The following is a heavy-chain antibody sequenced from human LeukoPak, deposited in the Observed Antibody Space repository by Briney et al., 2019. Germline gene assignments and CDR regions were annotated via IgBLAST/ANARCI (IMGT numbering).Heavy chain of an antibody. CDR3: ATDCSSVSCFDY. D-gene: IGHD2-2*01. CDR1: GFTFSNYE. V-gene: IGHV3-48*03. J-gene: IGHJ4*02. CDR2: ISSGGSTI. Sequence: GGSLRLSCAASGFTFSNYEMYWVRQAPGKGLEWVSYISSGGSTINYADSVKGRFTISRDNAKNSLYLQMNSLRAEDTAVYYCATDCSSVSCFDYWGQGTLVTVSS.